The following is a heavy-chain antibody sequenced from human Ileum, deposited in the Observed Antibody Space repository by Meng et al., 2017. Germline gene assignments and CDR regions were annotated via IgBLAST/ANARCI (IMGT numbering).Heavy chain of an antibody. CDR2: IYLAGSP. CDR1: GGSSSSSFY. CDR3: VRHGGKYFDS. D-gene: IGHD2-15*01. Sequence: QLQQSCPGLVEPSWPLSLTCTVSGGSSSSSFYWSWVRQSPGKGRELIGQIYLAGSPNYNPSLESRVTISVDKSKNQFSLRLTSVTAADTAIFYCVRHGGKYFDSWGQGTLVTVSS. J-gene: IGHJ4*02. V-gene: IGHV4-4*02.